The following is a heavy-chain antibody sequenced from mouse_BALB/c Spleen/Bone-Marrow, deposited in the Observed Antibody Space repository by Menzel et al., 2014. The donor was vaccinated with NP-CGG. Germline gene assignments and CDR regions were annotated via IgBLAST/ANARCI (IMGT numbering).Heavy chain of an antibody. CDR2: IYPYNGGT. J-gene: IGHJ2*01. V-gene: IGHV1S29*02. CDR1: GYTFTDYN. Sequence: VQLQQSGPELVKPGASVKISCKASGYTFTDYNMHWVKQSHGKSLEWIGYIYPYNGGTGYNQKFKSKATLTVDNSSSTAYMELRSLTSEDSAVYYCARRGYGYDDYFDYWGQGTTLTVSS. D-gene: IGHD2-2*01. CDR3: ARRGYGYDDYFDY.